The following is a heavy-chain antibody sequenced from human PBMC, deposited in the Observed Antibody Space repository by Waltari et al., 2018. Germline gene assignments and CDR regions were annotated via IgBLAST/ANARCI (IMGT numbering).Heavy chain of an antibody. D-gene: IGHD7-27*01. CDR3: TTFNWGHDAFDL. Sequence: QVQLVPSGAEVKKPGASVKVSCQVSGYSLPALSMHWVRQAPGKGLEWMGGFDPKDAETIYAQNFQGRVAMTEDTSTDTAYIDLTSLTSEDTAIYYCTTFNWGHDAFDLWGQGTLVTVSS. V-gene: IGHV1-24*01. CDR1: GYSLPALS. CDR2: FDPKDAET. J-gene: IGHJ3*01.